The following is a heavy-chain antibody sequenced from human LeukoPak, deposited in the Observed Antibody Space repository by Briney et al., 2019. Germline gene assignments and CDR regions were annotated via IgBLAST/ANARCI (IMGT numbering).Heavy chain of an antibody. V-gene: IGHV4-39*07. Sequence: SETLSLTCTVSGGSISSSSYYWGWIRQPPGKGLEWIGSIYYSGSTYYNPSLKSRVTISVDTSKNQFSLKLSSVTAADTAVYYCARARWDPYGWHYYYYMDVWGKGTTVTISS. CDR1: GGSISSSSYY. CDR3: ARARWDPYGWHYYYYMDV. J-gene: IGHJ6*03. D-gene: IGHD3-10*01. CDR2: IYYSGST.